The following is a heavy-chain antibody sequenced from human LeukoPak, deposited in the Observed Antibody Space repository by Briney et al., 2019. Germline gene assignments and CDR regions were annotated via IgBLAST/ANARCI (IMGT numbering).Heavy chain of an antibody. CDR2: IYYSGST. J-gene: IGHJ4*02. CDR1: GGSISSGGYY. D-gene: IGHD6-13*01. CDR3: ARSPASSWYSTFDY. V-gene: IGHV4-31*03. Sequence: SQTLSLTCTVSGGSISSGGYYWSWIRQHPGKGLEWIGYIYYSGSTYYNPSLKRRVTISVDTSKNQFSLKLSSVTAADTAVYYCARSPASSWYSTFDYWGQGTLVTVSS.